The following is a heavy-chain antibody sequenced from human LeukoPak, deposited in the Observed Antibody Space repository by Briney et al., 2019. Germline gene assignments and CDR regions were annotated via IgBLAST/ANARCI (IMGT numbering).Heavy chain of an antibody. CDR1: GYTFTGYY. CDR3: GGEEQGLLWVGEYNPDRYYFDY. CDR2: INPNRGGT. Sequence: ASVKVSCKASGYTFTGYYMHWVRQAPGQGLEWMGWINPNRGGTNYAQKFQGRVTMTRDTHLSPAYMELRRLRSDDTPGYYCGGEEQGLLWVGEYNPDRYYFDYWGQGTLVTVSS. D-gene: IGHD3-10*01. J-gene: IGHJ4*02. V-gene: IGHV1-2*02.